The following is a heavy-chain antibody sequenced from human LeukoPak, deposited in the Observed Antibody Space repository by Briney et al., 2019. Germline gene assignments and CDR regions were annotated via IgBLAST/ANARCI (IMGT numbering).Heavy chain of an antibody. J-gene: IGHJ3*02. CDR1: GDSISSYY. CDR3: ARLGSTFDI. Sequence: SETLSLTCTVSGDSISSYYWSWIRQPPGKGLEWIGYIYYSGGSNYNPSLKSRVTISVGTSKNHFSLRLSSVTAADTAVYYYARLGSTFDIWGQGTMVTVSS. V-gene: IGHV4-59*08. D-gene: IGHD2-2*01. CDR2: IYYSGGS.